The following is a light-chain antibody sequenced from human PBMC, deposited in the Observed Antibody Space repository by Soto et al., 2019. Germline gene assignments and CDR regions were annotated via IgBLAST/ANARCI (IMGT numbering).Light chain of an antibody. CDR2: AAS. CDR3: QQYYSYPHT. CDR1: QGISSY. J-gene: IGKJ2*01. V-gene: IGKV1-8*01. Sequence: AIRMTQSPSSFSASTGDRVTITCRASQGISSYLAWYQQKPGKAPKLLIYAASTLQSGVPSRFSGNESGTDFTLTISCLQSEDFAPYYCQQYYSYPHTFGQGTKLQSK.